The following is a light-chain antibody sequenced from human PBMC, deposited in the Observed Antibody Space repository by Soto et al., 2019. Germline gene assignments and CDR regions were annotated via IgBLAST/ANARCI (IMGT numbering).Light chain of an antibody. CDR1: QSVTKNN. CDR2: GAS. V-gene: IGKV3-20*01. Sequence: EMVLNQSRGTLSLTTGERATLSCRARQSVTKNNLNWYQQKPGQAPRLLIYGASIRATGIPDRFSGSGSETDFTLTISRLEPEDFALYYCQQYGSSAPITFGQGTRLEIK. J-gene: IGKJ5*01. CDR3: QQYGSSAPIT.